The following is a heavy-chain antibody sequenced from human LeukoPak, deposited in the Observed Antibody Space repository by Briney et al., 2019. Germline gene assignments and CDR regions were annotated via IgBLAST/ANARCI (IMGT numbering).Heavy chain of an antibody. CDR3: AGAPGGSYLDY. J-gene: IGHJ4*02. D-gene: IGHD1-26*01. CDR1: GFTFSSYS. Sequence: GGSLRLSCAASGFTFSSYSMNWVRQAPGKGLEWVSSISSSSSYIYYADSVKGRFTISRDNAKNSLYLQMNSLRAEDTAVYYCAGAPGGSYLDYWGQGTLVTVSS. V-gene: IGHV3-21*01. CDR2: ISSSSSYI.